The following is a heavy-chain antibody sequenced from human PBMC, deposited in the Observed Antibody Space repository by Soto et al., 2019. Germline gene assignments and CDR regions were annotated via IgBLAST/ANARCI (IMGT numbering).Heavy chain of an antibody. D-gene: IGHD1-20*01. CDR1: GFSFTTTGVN. V-gene: IGHV2-5*02. CDR3: AHGLTGWQSDY. Sequence: QITLKESGPALVKPTQPLTLTCTFSGFSFTTTGVNVGWIRQPPGKALEWLALIYWDDDKRYSPSLRNRLTITKDTSKNQVVLTMTNMDPVDTATYYCAHGLTGWQSDYSGQGTLVTVSS. J-gene: IGHJ4*02. CDR2: IYWDDDK.